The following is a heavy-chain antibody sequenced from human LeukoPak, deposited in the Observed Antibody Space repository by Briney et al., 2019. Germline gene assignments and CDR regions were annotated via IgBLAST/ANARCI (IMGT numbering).Heavy chain of an antibody. V-gene: IGHV4-34*01. CDR3: ARVLGNYVLIFDY. J-gene: IGHJ4*02. Sequence: SETLSLTCAVYGGSFSGYYWSWIRQPPGKGLEWIGEINHSGSTNYNSSLKSRVTISVDTSKNQFPLKLSSVTAADTAVYYCARVLGNYVLIFDYWGQGTLVTVSS. D-gene: IGHD1-7*01. CDR2: INHSGST. CDR1: GGSFSGYY.